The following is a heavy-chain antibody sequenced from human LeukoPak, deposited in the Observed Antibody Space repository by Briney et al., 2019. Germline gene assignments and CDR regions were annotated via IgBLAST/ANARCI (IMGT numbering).Heavy chain of an antibody. V-gene: IGHV4-59*01. Sequence: SETLSLTCTVSGGSISSYYWSWIRQPPGKGLEWIGYIYYSGSTNYNPSLKSRVTISVDTSKNQFSLKLSSVTAADTAVYYCARVRDYDFRSGYEYYMDVWGKGTTVTVSS. D-gene: IGHD3-3*01. CDR1: GGSISSYY. J-gene: IGHJ6*03. CDR3: ARVRDYDFRSGYEYYMDV. CDR2: IYYSGST.